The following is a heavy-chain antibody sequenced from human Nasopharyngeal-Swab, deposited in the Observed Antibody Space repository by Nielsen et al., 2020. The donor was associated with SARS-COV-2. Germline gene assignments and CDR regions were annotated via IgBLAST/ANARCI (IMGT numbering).Heavy chain of an antibody. D-gene: IGHD6-19*01. J-gene: IGHJ4*02. CDR1: GFSLSTSKVG. V-gene: IGHV2-5*02. CDR3: VHSTGWRLDY. CDR2: LYWDDDN. Sequence: SGPTLVKPSQTLTLICTFSGFSLSTSKVGVSWVRQLPGKALEWLALLYWDDDNRYNPSLKSRITITKDTSKNHVVLTMTNMDPVDTATYFCVHSTGWRLDYWGQGTLVTVSS.